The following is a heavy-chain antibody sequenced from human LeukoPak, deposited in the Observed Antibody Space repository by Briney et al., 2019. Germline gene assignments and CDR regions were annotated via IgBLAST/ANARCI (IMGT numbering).Heavy chain of an antibody. CDR1: GFIFTSYG. CDR2: ISYDGSDK. V-gene: IGHV3-30*18. Sequence: GGSLRLSCTASGFIFTSYGMHWVRQVPGKGLEWVAGISYDGSDKWYEDSVNGRFTISRDNSKNTVYLQMNSLRAEDTAVYFCAKVHMPNWGTGYFDYWGQGTLVTVSS. J-gene: IGHJ4*02. CDR3: AKVHMPNWGTGYFDY. D-gene: IGHD7-27*01.